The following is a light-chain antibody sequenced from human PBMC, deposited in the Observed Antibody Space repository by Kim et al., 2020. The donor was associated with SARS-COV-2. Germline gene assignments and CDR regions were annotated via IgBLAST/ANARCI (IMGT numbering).Light chain of an antibody. CDR2: GAS. Sequence: ETVMTQAPATLSVSPGERATLSCRASQSVSNNVAWYQQKPGQAPRLIMYGASTRATGIPARFSGSGSGTEFTLTITSLQSEDFAVYYCQQYNNWPPITFGQWTRLEIK. V-gene: IGKV3-15*01. J-gene: IGKJ5*01. CDR1: QSVSNN. CDR3: QQYNNWPPIT.